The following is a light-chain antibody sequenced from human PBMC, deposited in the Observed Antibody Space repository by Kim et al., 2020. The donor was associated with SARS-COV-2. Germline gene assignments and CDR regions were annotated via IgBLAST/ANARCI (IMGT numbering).Light chain of an antibody. V-gene: IGKV2-30*01. CDR1: HSLVNSDGNTY. CDR2: EIS. J-gene: IGKJ2*01. CDR3: VQESHSPYT. Sequence: DVVMTQSPLSLPVTLGQAASISCRSSHSLVNSDGNTYLNWFQQRPGQSPRRLTYEISKRDSGVPDRFSVSGSGTDFTLKISGVEREDIVVYYCVQESHSPYTFGEGTKMGI.